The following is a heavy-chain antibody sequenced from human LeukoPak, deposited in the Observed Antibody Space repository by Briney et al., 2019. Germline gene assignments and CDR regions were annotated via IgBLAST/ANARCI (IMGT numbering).Heavy chain of an antibody. D-gene: IGHD1-26*01. V-gene: IGHV1-46*01. J-gene: IGHJ4*02. CDR3: ARETVGALDY. CDR1: RYSFTGYY. CDR2: INPGGSST. Sequence: ASVKVSCKASRYSFTGYYMHWVRQAPGQGLEWVGIINPGGSSTSYAQKFQGRVTMTRDTSTSTAYMELRSLRSEDTAMYYCARETVGALDYWGQGTLVTVSS.